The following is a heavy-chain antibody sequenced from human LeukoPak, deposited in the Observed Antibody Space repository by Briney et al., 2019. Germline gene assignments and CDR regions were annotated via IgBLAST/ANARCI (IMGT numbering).Heavy chain of an antibody. CDR3: ARSASRITMIVVVNCYYYGMDV. D-gene: IGHD3-22*01. V-gene: IGHV1-2*02. Sequence: GASLTDSSKASGYTLTDYYMHWARQAPEQGEGWLAWIHPDSGGPNYAKNFQGRVTITRDTSISTAYMELSRLRSDDTAVYYCARSASRITMIVVVNCYYYGMDVWGQGTTVTVSS. J-gene: IGHJ6*02. CDR1: GYTLTDYY. CDR2: IHPDSGGP.